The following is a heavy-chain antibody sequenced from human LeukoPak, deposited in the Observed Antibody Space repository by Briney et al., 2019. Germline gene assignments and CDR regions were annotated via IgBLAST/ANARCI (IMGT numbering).Heavy chain of an antibody. CDR2: IYHSGST. CDR3: ARGDYDTLTGYSVFDY. Sequence: PSETLSLTCAVSGGSISSGGYSWSWIRQPPGKGLEWIGYIYHSGSTYYNPSLKSRVTISVDRSKNQFSLKLSSVTAADTAVYYCARGDYDTLTGYSVFDYWGQGTLVTVSS. D-gene: IGHD3-9*01. J-gene: IGHJ4*02. V-gene: IGHV4-30-2*01. CDR1: GGSISSGGYS.